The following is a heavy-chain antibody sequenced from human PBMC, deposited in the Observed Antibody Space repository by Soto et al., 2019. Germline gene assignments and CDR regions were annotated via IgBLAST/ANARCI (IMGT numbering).Heavy chain of an antibody. Sequence: LRLSCIWSGFAFRDYEMNWVRQAPGKGLEWVAYISSGAFTIYYADSVRGRFTVSRDNAKNSLYLQMNSLRDEDAAVYYCARTSSTETVHYYGMDVWGQGTTVTVSS. V-gene: IGHV3-48*03. CDR3: ARTSSTETVHYYGMDV. J-gene: IGHJ6*02. CDR2: ISSGAFTI. CDR1: GFAFRDYE. D-gene: IGHD2-8*02.